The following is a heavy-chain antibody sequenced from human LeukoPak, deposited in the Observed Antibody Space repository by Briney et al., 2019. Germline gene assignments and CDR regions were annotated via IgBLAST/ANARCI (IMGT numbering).Heavy chain of an antibody. J-gene: IGHJ6*03. Sequence: GGSLRLSCAASGFTFSSYAMSWVRQAPGKGLEWVSAISGSGGSTYYADSVKGRFTISRDNSKNTLYLQMNSLRAEDTAVYYCAKPPPPLDHYYYYYMDVWGKGTTVTVSS. CDR2: ISGSGGST. CDR3: AKPPPPLDHYYYYYMDV. CDR1: GFTFSSYA. V-gene: IGHV3-23*01. D-gene: IGHD6-6*01.